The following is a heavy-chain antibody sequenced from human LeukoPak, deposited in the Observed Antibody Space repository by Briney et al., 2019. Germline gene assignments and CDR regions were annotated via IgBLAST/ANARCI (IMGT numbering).Heavy chain of an antibody. CDR3: SRGDYYDSSGYLDY. V-gene: IGHV1-18*01. Sequence: ASVKVSCKASGYTFTSYGISWVRQAPGQGLEWMGWISAYNGNTNYAQKLQGRVTMTTDTSTSTAYMELRSLRSDDTAVYYCSRGDYYDSSGYLDYWGQGTLVTVSS. CDR2: ISAYNGNT. CDR1: GYTFTSYG. D-gene: IGHD3-22*01. J-gene: IGHJ4*02.